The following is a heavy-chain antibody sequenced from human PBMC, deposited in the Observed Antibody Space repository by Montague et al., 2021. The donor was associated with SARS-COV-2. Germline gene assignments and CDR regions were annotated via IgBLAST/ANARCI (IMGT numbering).Heavy chain of an antibody. CDR3: ACGDENGSGYMDV. D-gene: IGHD1-26*01. J-gene: IGHJ6*03. V-gene: IGHV4-59*12. CDR2: MYNSEKI. Sequence: SETLSLTCTVSGASISSYSWSWIRQPPGKGLEWIGYMYNSEKINYNPSLQSRVTISVDTSKGQFSLNLRSVTAADTAVYYCACGDENGSGYMDVWGKGTTVTVSS. CDR1: GASISSYS.